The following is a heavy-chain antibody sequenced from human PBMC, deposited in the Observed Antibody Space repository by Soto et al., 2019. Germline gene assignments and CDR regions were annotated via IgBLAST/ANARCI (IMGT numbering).Heavy chain of an antibody. CDR3: ATPPRYCSSTSCRTYWYFDL. V-gene: IGHV1-69*06. CDR2: IIPIFGTA. J-gene: IGHJ2*01. Sequence: VASVKVSCKASGGTFSSYAISWVRQAPGQGLEWMGGIIPIFGTANYAQKFQGRVTITADKSTSTAYMELSSLRSEDTAVYYCATPPRYCSSTSCRTYWYFDLWGRGTLVTVSS. CDR1: GGTFSSYA. D-gene: IGHD2-2*01.